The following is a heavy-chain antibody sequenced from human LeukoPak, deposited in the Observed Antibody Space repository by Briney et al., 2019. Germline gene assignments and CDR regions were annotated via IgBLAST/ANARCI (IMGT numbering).Heavy chain of an antibody. V-gene: IGHV1-3*04. Sequence: ASVKVSCKASGYTFTNYAMHWVRQAPGQRLEWMGWINTANGNAKYSQNFQGRVTITRDTSARTAYMELSSLRSEDTAVYYCARGLTGGHCSSTSCYAGNYFDYWGQGTLVTVSS. CDR1: GYTFTNYA. D-gene: IGHD2-2*01. CDR3: ARGLTGGHCSSTSCYAGNYFDY. CDR2: INTANGNA. J-gene: IGHJ4*02.